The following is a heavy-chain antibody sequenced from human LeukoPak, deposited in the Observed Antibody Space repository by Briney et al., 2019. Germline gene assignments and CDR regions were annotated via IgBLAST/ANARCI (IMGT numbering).Heavy chain of an antibody. D-gene: IGHD5-24*01. Sequence: SETLSLTCTVSGGSISSYYWSLIRQPPGRGLEWIGYIYYSGSTNYNPSLKSRVTISLDTSKKQFSLKLSSVTAADTAVYYCARGRRDGYNLRNFDYWGQGTLVTVSS. CDR1: GGSISSYY. CDR2: IYYSGST. V-gene: IGHV4-59*12. J-gene: IGHJ4*02. CDR3: ARGRRDGYNLRNFDY.